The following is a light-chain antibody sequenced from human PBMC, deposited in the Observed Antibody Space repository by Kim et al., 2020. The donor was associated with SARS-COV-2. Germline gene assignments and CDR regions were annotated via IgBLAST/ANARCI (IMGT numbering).Light chain of an antibody. V-gene: IGLV2-8*01. CDR1: SIDVGGYNF. CDR3: SSYAGSKPYV. Sequence: GQSVTISCPGTSIDVGGYNFVSCYQQQPGKPPQLIISEVSKRPAGVPDRFSGSKSSNTASLTVSGLQAEDEADYYCSSYAGSKPYVFGTGTKVTVL. CDR2: EVS. J-gene: IGLJ1*01.